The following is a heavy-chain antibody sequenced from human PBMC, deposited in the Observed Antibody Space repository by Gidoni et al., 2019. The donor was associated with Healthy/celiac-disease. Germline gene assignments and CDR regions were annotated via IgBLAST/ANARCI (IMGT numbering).Heavy chain of an antibody. D-gene: IGHD4-17*01. Sequence: EVQLVESGGGLVQPGGSLRLSCAASGFTFSSYWMSWVRQAPGKGLEWVANIKQDGSEKYYVDSVKGRFTISRDNVKNSLYLQMNSLRAEDTAVYYCATSPYGDYFYYYYGMDVWGQGTTVTVSS. CDR1: GFTFSSYW. CDR3: ATSPYGDYFYYYYGMDV. V-gene: IGHV3-7*03. J-gene: IGHJ6*02. CDR2: IKQDGSEK.